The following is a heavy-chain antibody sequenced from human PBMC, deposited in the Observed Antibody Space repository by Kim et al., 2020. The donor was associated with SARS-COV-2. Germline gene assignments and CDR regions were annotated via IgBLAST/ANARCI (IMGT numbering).Heavy chain of an antibody. Sequence: GGSLRLSCAASGFTVSSNYMSWVRQAPGKGLEWVSVIYSGGSTDYADSVKGRFTISRDNSKNTLYLQMNSLRAEDTAVYYCARNPRNYDILTGYYGGWFDPWGQGTLVTVPS. V-gene: IGHV3-53*01. CDR3: ARNPRNYDILTGYYGGWFDP. CDR2: IYSGGST. J-gene: IGHJ5*02. CDR1: GFTVSSNY. D-gene: IGHD3-9*01.